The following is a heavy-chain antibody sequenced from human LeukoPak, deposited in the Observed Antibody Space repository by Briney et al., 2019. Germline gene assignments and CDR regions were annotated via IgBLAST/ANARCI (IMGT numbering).Heavy chain of an antibody. CDR3: ARSSSSSVGMDV. CDR2: INPNSGGT. V-gene: IGHV1-2*04. Sequence: ASVKVSCKASGYTFTGYYMHWVRQAPGQGLGWMGWINPNSGGTNYAQKFQGWVTMTRDTSISTAYMELSRLRSDDTAVYYCARSSSSSVGMDVWGQGTTVTISS. D-gene: IGHD6-6*01. CDR1: GYTFTGYY. J-gene: IGHJ6*02.